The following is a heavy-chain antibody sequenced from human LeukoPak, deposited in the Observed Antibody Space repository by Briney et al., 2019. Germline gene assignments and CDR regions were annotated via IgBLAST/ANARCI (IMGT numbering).Heavy chain of an antibody. Sequence: GASVKVSCKASGYIFTSYGISWVRQVPGQGLEWMGWISAYNGNTNYAQKLQDRVTMTTDTSTSTAYMELRSLTSDDTDVYYCARDHDSCPGRYCSTTTYYYYMDVWGKGTTVSVSS. CDR3: ARDHDSCPGRYCSTTTYYYYMDV. CDR2: ISAYNGNT. CDR1: GYIFTSYG. J-gene: IGHJ6*03. V-gene: IGHV1-18*01. D-gene: IGHD2-2*01.